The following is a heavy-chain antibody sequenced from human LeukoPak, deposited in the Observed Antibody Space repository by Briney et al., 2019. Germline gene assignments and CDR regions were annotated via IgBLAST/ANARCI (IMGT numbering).Heavy chain of an antibody. Sequence: ASVKVSCKASGYTFTSYGISWVRQAPGQGLEWMGWISAYNGNTNYAQKLQGRVTMTTDASTSTAHMELRSLRSDDTAVYYCARTWQWLVLSSGQTFDYWGQGTLVTVSS. D-gene: IGHD6-19*01. J-gene: IGHJ4*02. CDR1: GYTFTSYG. CDR3: ARTWQWLVLSSGQTFDY. CDR2: ISAYNGNT. V-gene: IGHV1-18*01.